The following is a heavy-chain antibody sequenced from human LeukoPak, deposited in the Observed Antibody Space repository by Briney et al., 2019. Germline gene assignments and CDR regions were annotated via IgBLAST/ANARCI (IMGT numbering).Heavy chain of an antibody. CDR1: GFTFSSYG. J-gene: IGHJ4*02. D-gene: IGHD3-10*01. V-gene: IGHV3-30*02. CDR3: ARDRLWFGGASWYFDY. CDR2: TRFDGSYN. Sequence: PGGSLRLSCAASGFTFSSYGMHWVRQAPGKGLEWVAFTRFDGSYNYYADSVKGRFTISRDNSKNTLYLQMNSLRAEDTAVYYCARDRLWFGGASWYFDYWGQGTLVTVSS.